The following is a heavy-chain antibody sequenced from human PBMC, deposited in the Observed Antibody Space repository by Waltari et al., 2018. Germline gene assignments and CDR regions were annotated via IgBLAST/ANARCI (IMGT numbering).Heavy chain of an antibody. J-gene: IGHJ5*02. CDR2: IDTSGST. D-gene: IGHD1-26*01. CDR3: ARILRDENWFDP. CDR1: GGSISSGSYY. Sequence: QVQLQESGPGLVKPSQTLSLTCTVSGGSISSGSYYWSWIRQPAGKGLEWIGYIDTSGSTKDNHSRKSRVTISGDTSKNQFSRKLSAVTAAETAVYYGARILRDENWFDPWGQGTLVTVSS. V-gene: IGHV4-61*09.